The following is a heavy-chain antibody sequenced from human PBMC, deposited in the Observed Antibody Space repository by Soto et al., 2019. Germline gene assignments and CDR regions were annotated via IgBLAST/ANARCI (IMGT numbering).Heavy chain of an antibody. D-gene: IGHD3-3*01. J-gene: IGHJ4*02. V-gene: IGHV3-33*01. CDR1: GFTFSSYG. Sequence: QVQLVESGGGVVQPGRSLRLSCAASGFTFSSYGMHWVRQAPGKGLEWVAVIWYDGSNKYYADSVKGRFTISRDNSKNTVLLQNDRLEAEDTAWYFCARGAPNFGGVFLSPPPPYDYWGQGTLVTVSS. CDR2: IWYDGSNK. CDR3: ARGAPNFGGVFLSPPPPYDY.